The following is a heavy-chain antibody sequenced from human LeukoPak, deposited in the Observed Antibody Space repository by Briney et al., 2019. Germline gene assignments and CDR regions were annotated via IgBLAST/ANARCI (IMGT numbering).Heavy chain of an antibody. V-gene: IGHV3-23*01. Sequence: GGSLRLSCAASGFTFSSYAMSWVRQAPGKGLEWVSAISGSGGSTYYADSVKGRFTISRDNSKNTLYLQMNSLRAEDTAVYYCAKAPERTVTTADAFDIWGQGTMVTVSS. J-gene: IGHJ3*02. CDR2: ISGSGGST. D-gene: IGHD4-17*01. CDR3: AKAPERTVTTADAFDI. CDR1: GFTFSSYA.